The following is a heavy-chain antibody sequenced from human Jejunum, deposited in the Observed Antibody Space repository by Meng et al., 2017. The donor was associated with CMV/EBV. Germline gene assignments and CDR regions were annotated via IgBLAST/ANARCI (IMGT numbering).Heavy chain of an antibody. CDR2: IYTSGST. J-gene: IGHJ4*02. D-gene: IGHD5-12*01. V-gene: IGHV4-4*07. CDR3: ARENSGYDY. CDR1: GGSISTYY. Sequence: QVQLQESVPGCGTPSETLSLTCTVPGGSISTYYWTRIRQSAGKGLEWIWRIYTSGSTHYNPSLTSRVTMSVDTSKNQFSLKLSSVTAADTAVYYCARENSGYDYWGQGTLVTVSS.